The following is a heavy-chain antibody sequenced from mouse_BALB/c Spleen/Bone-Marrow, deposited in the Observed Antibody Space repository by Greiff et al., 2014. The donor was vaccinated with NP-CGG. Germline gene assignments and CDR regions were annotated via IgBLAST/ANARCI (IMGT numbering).Heavy chain of an antibody. J-gene: IGHJ2*01. CDR3: ARDSNDY. CDR2: INSNGGST. Sequence: EVQVVESGGGLVQPGGSLKLSCAASGFTFSSYGVSWVRQTPDKRLELVATINSNGGSTYYPDSVKGRFTISRDNAKNTLYLQMSSLKSEDTAMYYCARDSNDYWGQGTTLTVSS. CDR1: GFTFSSYG. V-gene: IGHV5-6-3*01.